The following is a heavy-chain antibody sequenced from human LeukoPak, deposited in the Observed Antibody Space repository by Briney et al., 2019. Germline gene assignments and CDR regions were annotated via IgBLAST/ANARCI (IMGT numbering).Heavy chain of an antibody. CDR2: IYWDDDK. V-gene: IGHV2-5*02. J-gene: IGHJ4*02. Sequence: SGPTLVNPTQTLTLTCTFSGFSLSTSGVGVGWIRQPPGKALEWLALIYWDDDKRYSPSLKSRLTITKDTSKNQVVLTMTNMDPVDTATYYCAHGGDYYDSSGYYYGRTPVFDYWGQGTLVTVSS. CDR1: GFSLSTSGVG. CDR3: AHGGDYYDSSGYYYGRTPVFDY. D-gene: IGHD3-22*01.